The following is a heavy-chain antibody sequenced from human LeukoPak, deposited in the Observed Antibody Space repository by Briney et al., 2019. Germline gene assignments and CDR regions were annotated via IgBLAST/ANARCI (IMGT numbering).Heavy chain of an antibody. CDR3: ARARYCSGGSCYSFSGWFDP. Sequence: PSETLSLTCAVYGGSFSGYYWSWIRQPPGKGLEWIGEINHSGSTNYNPSLKSRVTISVDTSKNQFSLKLSSVTAADTAVYYCARARYCSGGSCYSFSGWFDPWGQGTLVTVSS. CDR1: GGSFSGYY. CDR2: INHSGST. J-gene: IGHJ5*02. D-gene: IGHD2-15*01. V-gene: IGHV4-34*01.